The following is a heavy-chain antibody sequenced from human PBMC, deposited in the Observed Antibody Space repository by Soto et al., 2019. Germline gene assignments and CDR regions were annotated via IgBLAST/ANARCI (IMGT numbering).Heavy chain of an antibody. CDR2: ISYGGST. V-gene: IGHV4-39*01. Sequence: GTLSLTCTVCGGSVSSSPFYWGWVRQPPGKGLEWIGSISYGGSTYYIPSLKSRVTMSVDTSTNQLSLNLNSVTAADTALYFCARHRRETGTYAQPLDSWGQGTLVTASS. D-gene: IGHD1-1*01. CDR1: GGSVSSSPFY. J-gene: IGHJ4*02. CDR3: ARHRRETGTYAQPLDS.